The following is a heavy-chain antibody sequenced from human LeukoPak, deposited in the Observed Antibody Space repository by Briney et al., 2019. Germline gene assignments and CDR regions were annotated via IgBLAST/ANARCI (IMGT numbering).Heavy chain of an antibody. CDR3: ARDHGKYGSGSYYNEYYYYMDV. Sequence: GGSLRLSCAASGFTFSSYWMSWVRQAPGKGLEWVANIKQDGSEKYYVDSVKGRFTISRDNAKNSLYLQMNSLRAEDTAVYYCARDHGKYGSGSYYNEYYYYMDVWGKGTTVTISS. V-gene: IGHV3-7*01. CDR1: GFTFSSYW. D-gene: IGHD3-10*01. CDR2: IKQDGSEK. J-gene: IGHJ6*03.